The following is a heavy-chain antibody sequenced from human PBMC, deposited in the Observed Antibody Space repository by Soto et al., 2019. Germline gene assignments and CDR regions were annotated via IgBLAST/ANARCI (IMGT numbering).Heavy chain of an antibody. D-gene: IGHD3-22*01. CDR1: GFTFSSYG. V-gene: IGHV3-33*01. Sequence: SGGSLRLSCAASGFTFSSYGMHWVRQAPGKGLEWVVVIWYDGSNKYYADSVKGRFTISRDNSKNTLYLQMKSLRAEDTAVYYCARGQIYYYDSSGYYIGYGPGDYWGQGTLVTVSS. CDR3: ARGQIYYYDSSGYYIGYGPGDY. CDR2: IWYDGSNK. J-gene: IGHJ4*02.